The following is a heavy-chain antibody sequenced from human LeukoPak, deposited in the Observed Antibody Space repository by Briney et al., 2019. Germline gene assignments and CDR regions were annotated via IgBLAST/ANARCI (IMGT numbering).Heavy chain of an antibody. J-gene: IGHJ4*02. CDR1: EFTFSTYS. CDR2: ISSSSSYI. V-gene: IGHV3-21*01. CDR3: ARGENNYGYYYFDY. D-gene: IGHD5-18*01. Sequence: PGGSLRLSCAASEFTFSTYSMNWVRQAPGKGLEWVSSISSSSSYIDYADSVKGRFTISRDNAKNSLYLQMNSLRAEDTAVYYCARGENNYGYYYFDYWGQGTLVTVSS.